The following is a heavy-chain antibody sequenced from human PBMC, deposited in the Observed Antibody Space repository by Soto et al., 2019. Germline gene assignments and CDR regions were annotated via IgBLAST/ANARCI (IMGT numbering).Heavy chain of an antibody. D-gene: IGHD3-22*01. J-gene: IGHJ4*02. CDR1: GFTFTSSA. CDR2: IVVGSGNT. V-gene: IGHV1-58*01. Sequence: EASVKVSCKASGFTFTSSAVQWVRQARGQRLEWIRWIVVGSGNTNYAQKFQERVTITRDMSTSTAYMELSSLRSEDTAVYYCAADRDYYDSSYWGQGTLVTVSS. CDR3: AADRDYYDSSY.